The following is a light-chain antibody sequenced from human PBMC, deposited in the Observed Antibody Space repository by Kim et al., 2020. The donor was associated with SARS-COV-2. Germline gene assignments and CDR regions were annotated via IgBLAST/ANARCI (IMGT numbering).Light chain of an antibody. CDR1: KLGNKY. CDR3: QAWDSSNVI. V-gene: IGLV3-1*01. J-gene: IGLJ2*01. CDR2: QDS. Sequence: SYELTQPPSVSVSPGETATITCSGDKLGNKYVCRYQQEPGQSPVLVIYQDSRRPSGIPERFSASNSGNTATLTISGTQAMDEADYYCQAWDSSNVIFGGGTQLTVL.